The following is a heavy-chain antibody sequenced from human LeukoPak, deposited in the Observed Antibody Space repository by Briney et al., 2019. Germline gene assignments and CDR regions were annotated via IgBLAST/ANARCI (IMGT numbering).Heavy chain of an antibody. CDR1: GYTFTSYY. D-gene: IGHD3-22*01. CDR2: INPSGGST. Sequence: EASVKVSCKASGYTFTSYYMHWVRQAPGQGLEWMGIINPSGGSTSYAQKFQGRVTMTRDTSTSTVYMELSSLRSEDTAVYYCARASDSSGYYAPQHYFDHWGQGTLVTVSS. CDR3: ARASDSSGYYAPQHYFDH. J-gene: IGHJ4*02. V-gene: IGHV1-46*03.